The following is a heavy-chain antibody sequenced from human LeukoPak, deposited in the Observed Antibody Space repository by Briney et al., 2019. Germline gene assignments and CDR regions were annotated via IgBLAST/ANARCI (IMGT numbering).Heavy chain of an antibody. CDR3: ARLRSGSYPGFDY. CDR2: IYYSGST. Sequence: PSETLSLTCTVSGGSISSYYWGWIRQPPGKGLEWIGSIYYSGSTYYNPSLKSRVTISVDTSKNQFSLKLSSVTAADTAVYYCARLRSGSYPGFDYWGQGTLVTVSS. V-gene: IGHV4-39*01. CDR1: GGSISSYY. D-gene: IGHD1-26*01. J-gene: IGHJ4*02.